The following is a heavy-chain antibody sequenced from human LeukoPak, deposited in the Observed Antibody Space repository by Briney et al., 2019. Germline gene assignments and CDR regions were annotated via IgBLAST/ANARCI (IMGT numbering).Heavy chain of an antibody. CDR1: GGTFSSYA. CDR2: IIPIFGTA. J-gene: IGHJ4*02. V-gene: IGHV1-69*06. D-gene: IGHD5-24*01. CDR3: ASLDGYMYYFDY. Sequence: GASVKVSCKAPGGTFSSYAISWVRQAPGQGLEWMGGIIPIFGTANYAQKFQGRVTITADKSTSTAYMELSSLRSEDTAAYYCASLDGYMYYFDYWGQGTLVTVSS.